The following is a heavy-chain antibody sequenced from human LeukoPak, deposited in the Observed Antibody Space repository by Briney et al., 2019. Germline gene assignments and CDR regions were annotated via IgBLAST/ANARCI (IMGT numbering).Heavy chain of an antibody. CDR3: ARDSVAFGESFDY. CDR1: GFTFSTYE. Sequence: GGSLRLSCAASGFTFSTYEMNWVRQAPGRGLEWVSYISSSGSTKYYADSVKGRFTIFRDNAKNSLYLQMNSLRAEDTAVYYCARDSVAFGESFDYWGQGTLVTVSS. V-gene: IGHV3-48*03. CDR2: ISSSGSTK. J-gene: IGHJ4*02. D-gene: IGHD3-10*01.